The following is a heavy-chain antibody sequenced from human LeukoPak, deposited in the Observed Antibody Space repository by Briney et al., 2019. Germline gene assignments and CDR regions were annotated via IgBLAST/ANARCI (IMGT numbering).Heavy chain of an antibody. CDR3: ARDFRAFGYYGMDV. CDR2: IYSGGST. J-gene: IGHJ6*02. V-gene: IGHV3-53*04. D-gene: IGHD2/OR15-2a*01. CDR1: GFTVSSNY. Sequence: GSLRLSCAASGFTVSSNYMSWVRQAPGKGLEWVSVIYSGGSTYYADSVKGRFTISRHNSKNTLYLQMNSLRAEDTAVYYCARDFRAFGYYGMDVWGQGTTVTVSS.